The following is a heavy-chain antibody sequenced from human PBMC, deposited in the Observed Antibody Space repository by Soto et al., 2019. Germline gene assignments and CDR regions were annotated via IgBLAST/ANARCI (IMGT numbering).Heavy chain of an antibody. D-gene: IGHD3-22*01. CDR3: ATCYYDLTESQQYVDY. CDR2: VKPNSGDT. Sequence: QVQMLQSGAEVKRPGASVKVSCQTSGYTFTTYYLHWIRQAPGQGLEWMVWVKPNSGDTHHAQRFQRRVTLTRDTSLRTAYMELALLTSDATAIYYCATCYYDLTESQQYVDYWGQGPMVTVYS. V-gene: IGHV1-2*02. CDR1: GYTFTTYY. J-gene: IGHJ4*02.